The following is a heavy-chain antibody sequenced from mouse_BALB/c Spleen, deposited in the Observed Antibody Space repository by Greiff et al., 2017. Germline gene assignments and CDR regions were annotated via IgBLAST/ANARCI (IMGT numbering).Heavy chain of an antibody. V-gene: IGHV3-2*02. CDR3: ARGVFYYAMDY. CDR1: GYSITSDYA. CDR2: ISYSGST. J-gene: IGHJ4*01. Sequence: EVKLMESGPGLVKPSQSLSLTCPVTGYSITSDYAWIWIRQFPGNKLEWMGYISYSGSTSYNPSLKSRISITRDTSKNQFFLQLNSVTTEDTATYYCARGVFYYAMDYWGQGTSVTVSS.